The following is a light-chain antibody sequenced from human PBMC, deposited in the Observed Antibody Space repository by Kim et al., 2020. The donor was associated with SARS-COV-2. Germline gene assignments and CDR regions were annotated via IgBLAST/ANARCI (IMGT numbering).Light chain of an antibody. J-gene: IGKJ4*01. V-gene: IGKV3-11*01. CDR3: QQRINWPLT. CDR1: QSVSSY. Sequence: SPGERATLSCRASQSVSSYLAWYQQKPGQAPRLLIYDASNRATGIPARFSGSGSGTDFTLTISSLEPEDFAVYYCQQRINWPLTFGGGTKVDIK. CDR2: DAS.